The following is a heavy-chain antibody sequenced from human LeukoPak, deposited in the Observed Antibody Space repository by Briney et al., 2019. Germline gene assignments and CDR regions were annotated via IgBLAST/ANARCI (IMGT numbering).Heavy chain of an antibody. Sequence: PSETLSLTCAVSGGAISSSNWWSWVRQPPGKGLEWIGEVYHSGSTNYNPSLKSRVTISVDKSKNQLSLKLSSVTAADTAVYYCARRGVGGTMYDYWGQGTLVTVS. J-gene: IGHJ4*02. CDR1: GGAISSSNW. D-gene: IGHD1-26*01. CDR3: ARRGVGGTMYDY. CDR2: VYHSGST. V-gene: IGHV4-4*02.